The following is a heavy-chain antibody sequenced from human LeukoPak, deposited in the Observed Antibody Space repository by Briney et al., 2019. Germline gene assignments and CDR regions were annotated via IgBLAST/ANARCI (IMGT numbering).Heavy chain of an antibody. CDR1: GFTFSSYA. CDR2: ISGSGGST. D-gene: IGHD3-3*01. J-gene: IGHJ4*02. CDR3: AKPYDFWSGQGMDY. V-gene: IGHV3-23*01. Sequence: GGSLRLSCAASGFTFSSYAMSWVRQAPGKGLEWVSAISGSGGSTYYADSVKGRFTISRDNSKNTLYLQMDSLRAEDTAVYYCAKPYDFWSGQGMDYWGQGTLVTVSS.